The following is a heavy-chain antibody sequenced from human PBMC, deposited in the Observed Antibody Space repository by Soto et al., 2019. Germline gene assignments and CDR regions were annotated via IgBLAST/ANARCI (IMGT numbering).Heavy chain of an antibody. D-gene: IGHD3-9*01. Sequence: ASVKVSCKASGGTFSSYAISWVRQAPGQGLEWMGGIIPIFGTANYAQKFQGRVTITADESTSTAYMELSSLRSGDTAVYYCARAVLRYFDSSLDYWGQGTLVTVSS. V-gene: IGHV1-69*13. CDR2: IIPIFGTA. CDR1: GGTFSSYA. CDR3: ARAVLRYFDSSLDY. J-gene: IGHJ4*02.